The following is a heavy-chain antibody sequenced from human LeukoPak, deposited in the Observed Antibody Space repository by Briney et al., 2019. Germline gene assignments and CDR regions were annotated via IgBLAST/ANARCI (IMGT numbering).Heavy chain of an antibody. V-gene: IGHV3-74*01. CDR2: TDGSGT. J-gene: IGHJ4*02. CDR3: ARGAIVGANFDY. D-gene: IGHD1-26*01. Sequence: TDGSGTSYADSVKGRFTISRDNAKNTLYLQMNSLRAEDTAVYYCARGAIVGANFDYWGQGTLVTVSS.